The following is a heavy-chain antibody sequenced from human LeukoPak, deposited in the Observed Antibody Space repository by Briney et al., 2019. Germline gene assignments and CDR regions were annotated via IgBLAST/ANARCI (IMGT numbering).Heavy chain of an antibody. CDR2: ISYDGSNK. Sequence: GGSLRLSCAASGFTFSSYAMHWVRQAPGKGLEWVAVISYDGSNKYYADSVKGRFTISRDNSKNTLYLQMNSLRAEDTAVYYCARPLRLYYYYYGMDVWGQGTTVTVSS. V-gene: IGHV3-30-3*01. J-gene: IGHJ6*02. CDR3: ARPLRLYYYYYGMDV. CDR1: GFTFSSYA.